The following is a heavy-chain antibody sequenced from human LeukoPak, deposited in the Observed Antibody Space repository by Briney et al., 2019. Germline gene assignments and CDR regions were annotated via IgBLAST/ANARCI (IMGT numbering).Heavy chain of an antibody. D-gene: IGHD1-26*01. Sequence: PSETLSLTCTVSGGSISSHYWSWIRQPPGKGLEWIGYIYYSGSTNYNPSLKSRVTISVDTSKNQFSLKLSSVTAADTAVYYCVREGGVYSGSYYGGFDYWGQGTLVTVSS. J-gene: IGHJ4*02. CDR3: VREGGVYSGSYYGGFDY. V-gene: IGHV4-59*11. CDR2: IYYSGST. CDR1: GGSISSHY.